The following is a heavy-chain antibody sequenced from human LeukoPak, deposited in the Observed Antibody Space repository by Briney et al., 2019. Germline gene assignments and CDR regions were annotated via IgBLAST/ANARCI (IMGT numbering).Heavy chain of an antibody. CDR3: ARDGGSLSLTGDDYFDY. V-gene: IGHV3-66*02. J-gene: IGHJ4*02. CDR2: IYSGGST. CDR1: GFTVSSNY. D-gene: IGHD7-27*01. Sequence: GGSLRLSCAASGFTVSSNYMSWVRQAPGKGLEWVSVIYSGGSTYYADSVNGRFTISRDNSKNKLYLQMNSLRAEDTAVYYCARDGGSLSLTGDDYFDYWGQGTLVTVSS.